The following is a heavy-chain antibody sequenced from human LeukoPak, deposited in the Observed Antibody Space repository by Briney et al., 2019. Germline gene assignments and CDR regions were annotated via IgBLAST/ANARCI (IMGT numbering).Heavy chain of an antibody. D-gene: IGHD3-22*01. CDR2: ISSSSRTI. CDR3: ASHYFGSRGSYAEYFQH. CDR1: GFTFSRYI. V-gene: IGHV3-48*02. Sequence: PWGSLRLSCAASGFTFSRYIMNWVRQAPGKGLEWISYISSSSRTIHYADSVKGRFTTSRDNAENSLDLQMNSLRDEDTAVYYCASHYFGSRGSYAEYFQHWGQGALVIVSS. J-gene: IGHJ1*01.